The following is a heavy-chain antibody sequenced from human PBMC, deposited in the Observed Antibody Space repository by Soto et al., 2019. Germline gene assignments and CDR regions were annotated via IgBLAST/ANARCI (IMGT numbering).Heavy chain of an antibody. CDR2: INHSGST. J-gene: IGHJ4*02. D-gene: IGHD6-6*01. V-gene: IGHV4-34*01. CDR1: GGSFSGYY. Sequence: QVQLPQWGAGLLKPSETLSLTCAVYGGSFSGYYWSWIRQPPGKGLEWIGEINHSGSTNYNPSLKSRVTISVDTSKNQCSLKLSSVTAADTAVYYCARGRGIAARPSDYWGQGTLVNVSS. CDR3: ARGRGIAARPSDY.